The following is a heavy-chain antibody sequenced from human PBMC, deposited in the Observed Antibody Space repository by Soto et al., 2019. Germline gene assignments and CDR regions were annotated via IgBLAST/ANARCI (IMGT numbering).Heavy chain of an antibody. D-gene: IGHD3-3*01. V-gene: IGHV4-30-4*01. CDR1: GGFVNSVNNY. J-gene: IGHJ5*02. CDR3: ARVPFSSFGVADPPVGWFDP. Sequence: QVHLQESGPGLVKPSQTLSLTCTVSGGFVNSVNNYWSWIRQPPGKGLVWLGYIFYTGSTYYNPSLRSRIAKSIDPSKNRFSLTLTSVTAADTAVYYCARVPFSSFGVADPPVGWFDPWGQGTLVTVSS. CDR2: IFYTGST.